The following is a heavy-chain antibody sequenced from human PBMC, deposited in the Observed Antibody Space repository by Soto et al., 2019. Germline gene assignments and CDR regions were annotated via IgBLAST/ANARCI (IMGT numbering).Heavy chain of an antibody. Sequence: VGSLRLSCAASGFTFSGSAMHWVRQASGKGLEWVGRIRSKANSYATAYAASVKGRFTISRDDSKNTAYLQMNSLKTEDTAVYYCTRGFHCYYGMDVWGQGTTVTVSS. CDR2: IRSKANSYAT. J-gene: IGHJ6*02. CDR1: GFTFSGSA. V-gene: IGHV3-73*01. CDR3: TRGFHCYYGMDV. D-gene: IGHD3-10*01.